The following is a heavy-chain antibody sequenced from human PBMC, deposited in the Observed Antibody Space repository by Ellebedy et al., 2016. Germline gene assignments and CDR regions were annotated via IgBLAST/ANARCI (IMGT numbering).Heavy chain of an antibody. CDR3: AREYYGSGMYYFDY. D-gene: IGHD3-10*01. CDR2: ISYDVTNQ. V-gene: IGHV3-30-3*01. J-gene: IGHJ4*02. CDR1: GFTFSAYA. Sequence: GGSLRLXXAASGFTFSAYAMHWVRQAPGKGLEWVAVISYDVTNQYYADSVKGRFTISRDNSKNTLYLQMNSLTAGDTAVYFCAREYYGSGMYYFDYWGQGTLVSVSS.